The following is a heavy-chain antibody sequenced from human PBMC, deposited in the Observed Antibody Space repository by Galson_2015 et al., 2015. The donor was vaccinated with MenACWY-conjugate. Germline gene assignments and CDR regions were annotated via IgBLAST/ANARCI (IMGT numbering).Heavy chain of an antibody. V-gene: IGHV1-18*01. CDR2: ISAYNGNT. CDR1: GYTFTSYG. J-gene: IGHJ5*02. Sequence: QSGAEVKKPGASVKVSCKASGYTFTSYGISWVRQAPGQGLEWMGWISAYNGNTNYAQKLQGRVTMTTDTSTSTAYMELRSLRSDDTAVYYCARDVKVRDFSSSSTPGWFDPWGQGTLVTVSS. D-gene: IGHD6-6*01. CDR3: ARDVKVRDFSSSSTPGWFDP.